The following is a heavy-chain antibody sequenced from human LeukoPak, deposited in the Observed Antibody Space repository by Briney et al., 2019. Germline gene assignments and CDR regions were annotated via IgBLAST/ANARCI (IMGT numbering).Heavy chain of an antibody. J-gene: IGHJ5*02. Sequence: SETLYLTCTVSGGSISSYYWSWIRQPPGKGPEWIGYIYYSGSTNYNPSLKSRVTISVDTSKNQFSLKLRSVTAADTAVYYCANGGYCSSTSCYPKWFDPWGQGTLVTVSS. CDR3: ANGGYCSSTSCYPKWFDP. CDR2: IYYSGST. D-gene: IGHD2-2*01. CDR1: GGSISSYY. V-gene: IGHV4-59*01.